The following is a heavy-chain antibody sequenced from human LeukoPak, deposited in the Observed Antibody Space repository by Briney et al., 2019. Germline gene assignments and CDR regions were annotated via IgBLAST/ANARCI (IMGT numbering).Heavy chain of an antibody. V-gene: IGHV4-59*12. CDR1: GGSISSYS. Sequence: SETLSLTCTVSGGSISSYSWSWIRQPPGKGLEWIGYIYYSGSTNCNPSLKSLVTISEDTSKNQFSLKLSSVTAADTAVYYCARGDYGDYNLWGRGTLVTVSS. CDR3: ARGDYGDYNL. D-gene: IGHD4-17*01. CDR2: IYYSGST. J-gene: IGHJ2*01.